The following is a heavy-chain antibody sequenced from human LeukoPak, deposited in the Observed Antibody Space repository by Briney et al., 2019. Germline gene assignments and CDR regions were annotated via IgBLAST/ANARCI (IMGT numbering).Heavy chain of an antibody. Sequence: ASVTVSYKASGYTFTDYYVHWVRQAPGQGLEWMGWINPNSGGTDYAQKFQGRVTMNSDTSISTAYMELSRLTSDDTAVYFCARGFVDYWGQGTLLTVSS. CDR3: ARGFVDY. D-gene: IGHD6-6*01. J-gene: IGHJ4*02. CDR1: GYTFTDYY. CDR2: INPNSGGT. V-gene: IGHV1-2*02.